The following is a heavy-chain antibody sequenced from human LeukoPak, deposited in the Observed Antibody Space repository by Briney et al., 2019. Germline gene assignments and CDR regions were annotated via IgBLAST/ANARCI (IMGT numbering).Heavy chain of an antibody. V-gene: IGHV4-4*07. D-gene: IGHD3-10*01. J-gene: IGHJ5*02. Sequence: PSETLSLTCTVSGYSISSDYYWSWIRQPAGKGLEWIGHIYISGSTNYNPSLKSRVTMSVDTSKNQFSLKLSSVTAADTAVYYCASSMVRGLTPDNWFDPWGQGTLVTVSS. CDR1: GYSISSDYY. CDR3: ASSMVRGLTPDNWFDP. CDR2: IYISGST.